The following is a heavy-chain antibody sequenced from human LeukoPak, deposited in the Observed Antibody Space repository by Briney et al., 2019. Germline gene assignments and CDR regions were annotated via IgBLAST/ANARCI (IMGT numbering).Heavy chain of an antibody. V-gene: IGHV1-2*02. CDR3: ARAHCSSTSCYWLYWFDP. D-gene: IGHD2-2*01. CDR1: GYTFTGYY. Sequence: ASVKVSCKASGYTFTGYYMHWVRQAPGQGLEWMGWINPNSGGTNYAQKFQGRVTMTRDTSISTAYMELSRLRSDDTAVYYCARAHCSSTSCYWLYWFDPWGQGTLVIVSS. J-gene: IGHJ5*02. CDR2: INPNSGGT.